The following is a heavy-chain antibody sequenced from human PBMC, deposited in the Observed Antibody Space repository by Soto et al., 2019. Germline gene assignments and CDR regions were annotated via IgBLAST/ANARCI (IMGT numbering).Heavy chain of an antibody. J-gene: IGHJ5*02. CDR2: IYYSGST. V-gene: IGHV4-39*02. CDR3: ARDSSVEMATKIAKRNWFDP. Sequence: QLQLQESGPGLVKPSETLSLTCTVSGCSISSSSYYWGWIRQPPGKGLEWIGSIYYSGSTYYNPSLKSRVTISVDTSKNQFSLKLSSVTAADTAVYYCARDSSVEMATKIAKRNWFDPWGQGTLVTVSS. D-gene: IGHD5-12*01. CDR1: GCSISSSSYY.